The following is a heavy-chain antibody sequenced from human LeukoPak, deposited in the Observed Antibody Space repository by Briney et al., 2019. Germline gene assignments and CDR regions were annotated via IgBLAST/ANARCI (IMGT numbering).Heavy chain of an antibody. D-gene: IGHD3-22*01. CDR1: GFTFSSYD. Sequence: PGGSLRLSCAASGFTFSSYDMHWVRQATGKGLEWVSAIGTAGDTYYPGSVKGRFTISRENAKNSLYLQMNSLRAGDTAVYYCARALRSGDSSGYYRDAFDIWGQGTMVTVSS. CDR3: ARALRSGDSSGYYRDAFDI. V-gene: IGHV3-13*01. CDR2: IGTAGDT. J-gene: IGHJ3*02.